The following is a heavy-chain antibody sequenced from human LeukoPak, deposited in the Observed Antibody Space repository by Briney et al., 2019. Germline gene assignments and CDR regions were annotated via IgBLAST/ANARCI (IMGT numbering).Heavy chain of an antibody. Sequence: PGGSLKLSCAASGFTLTSYSMSWVRQAARKELDWVSAISVSGDTCQADSVKGQFAISRDNAKASLYMQMNSLRAEATAVYYCARDHISSSSEGDYYYYYMDVWGKGSTVTVSS. CDR1: GFTLTSYS. V-gene: IGHV3-23*01. J-gene: IGHJ6*03. D-gene: IGHD6-6*01. CDR3: ARDHISSSSEGDYYYYYMDV. CDR2: ISVSGDT.